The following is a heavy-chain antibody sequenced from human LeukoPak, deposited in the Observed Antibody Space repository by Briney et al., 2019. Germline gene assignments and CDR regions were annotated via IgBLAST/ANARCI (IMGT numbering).Heavy chain of an antibody. D-gene: IGHD3-10*01. Sequence: SETLSLTCAVYGGSFSGYYWSWIRQPPGKGLEWIGSIYYSGSTYYNPSLKSRVTISVDTSKKQFSLQLNSVTAADTALYYCARFNLFPYYSFDIWGQGTMVTVSS. J-gene: IGHJ3*02. CDR3: ARFNLFPYYSFDI. CDR1: GGSFSGYY. CDR2: IYYSGST. V-gene: IGHV4-34*01.